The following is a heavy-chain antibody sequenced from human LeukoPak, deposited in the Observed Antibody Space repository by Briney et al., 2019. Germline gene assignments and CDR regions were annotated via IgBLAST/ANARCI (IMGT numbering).Heavy chain of an antibody. CDR2: ISSSSSYI. CDR1: GFTFSSYS. Sequence: PGGPLRLSCAASGFTFSSYSMNWVRQAPGKGLEWVSSISSSSSYIYYADSVKGRFTISRDNAKNSLYLQMNSLRAEDTAVYYCARDTAQFYDFWSGYFYWGQGTLVTVSS. D-gene: IGHD3-3*01. V-gene: IGHV3-21*01. CDR3: ARDTAQFYDFWSGYFY. J-gene: IGHJ4*02.